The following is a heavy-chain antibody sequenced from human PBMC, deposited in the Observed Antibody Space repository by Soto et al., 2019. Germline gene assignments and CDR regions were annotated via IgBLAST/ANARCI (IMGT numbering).Heavy chain of an antibody. CDR3: AGPHDRAGLGT. Sequence: ASVKVSCKASGYTFTNHGISWVRQAPGQGLEWLGWISGHNGNTKYAQKFQGRVTITRDTSAKTAYLELRSLTSEDTAVYYCAGPHDRAGLGTWGQGTLVTVSS. CDR1: GYTFTNHG. J-gene: IGHJ5*02. V-gene: IGHV1-18*04. CDR2: ISGHNGNT. D-gene: IGHD1-1*01.